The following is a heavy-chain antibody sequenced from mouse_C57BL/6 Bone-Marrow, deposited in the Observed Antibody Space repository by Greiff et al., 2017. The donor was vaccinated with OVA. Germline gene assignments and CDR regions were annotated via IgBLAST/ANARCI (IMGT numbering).Heavy chain of an antibody. CDR2: ISGGGGNT. D-gene: IGHD2-4*01. Sequence: EVQLVESGGGLVKPGGSLKLSCAASGFTFSSYTMSWVRQTPEKRLEWVATISGGGGNTYYPDSVKGRFTISRDNAKNTLYLQMSSLRSEDTALYYCARQDYDGGWFAYWGQGTLVTVSA. V-gene: IGHV5-9*01. J-gene: IGHJ3*01. CDR3: ARQDYDGGWFAY. CDR1: GFTFSSYT.